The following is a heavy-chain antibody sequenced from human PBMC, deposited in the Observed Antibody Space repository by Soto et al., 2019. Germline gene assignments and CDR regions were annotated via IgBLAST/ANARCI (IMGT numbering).Heavy chain of an antibody. J-gene: IGHJ6*02. CDR3: AREGYVVDTAMPTYYYYYGMDV. V-gene: IGHV3-30-3*01. D-gene: IGHD5-18*01. CDR2: ISYDGSNK. Sequence: QVQLVESGGGVVQPGRSLRLSCAASGFTFSSYAMHWVRQAPGKGLEWVAVISYDGSNKYYADSVKGRVTISRDNSRNTLYLQMKSLRAEDTAVYYCAREGYVVDTAMPTYYYYYGMDVWGQGTTVTVSS. CDR1: GFTFSSYA.